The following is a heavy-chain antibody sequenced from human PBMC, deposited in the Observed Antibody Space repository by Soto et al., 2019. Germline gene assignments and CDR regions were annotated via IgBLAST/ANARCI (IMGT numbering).Heavy chain of an antibody. Sequence: SGPTLVNPTQTLTLTCTFSGFSLSTSGVGVGWIRQPPGKALEWLALIYWDDDKRYSPSLKSRLTITKDTSKNQVVLTMTNMDPVDTATYYCAHLRSGVADFWSGYFEGNLEGYYFDYWGQGTLVTVSS. CDR2: IYWDDDK. CDR1: GFSLSTSGVG. J-gene: IGHJ4*02. V-gene: IGHV2-5*02. CDR3: AHLRSGVADFWSGYFEGNLEGYYFDY. D-gene: IGHD3-3*01.